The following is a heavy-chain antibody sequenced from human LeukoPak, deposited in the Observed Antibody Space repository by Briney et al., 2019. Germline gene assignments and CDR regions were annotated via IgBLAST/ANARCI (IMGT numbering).Heavy chain of an antibody. CDR1: GGSISSYY. V-gene: IGHV4-59*01. Sequence: SETLSLTCTVSGGSISSYYWSWIRQPPGKGLEWIGYIYYSGSTNYNPSLKSRVTISVDTSKNQFSLKLSSVTAADTAVYYCASGRRYSYGYNYYYYMDVWGKGTTVTVSS. CDR3: ASGRRYSYGYNYYYYMDV. D-gene: IGHD5-18*01. J-gene: IGHJ6*03. CDR2: IYYSGST.